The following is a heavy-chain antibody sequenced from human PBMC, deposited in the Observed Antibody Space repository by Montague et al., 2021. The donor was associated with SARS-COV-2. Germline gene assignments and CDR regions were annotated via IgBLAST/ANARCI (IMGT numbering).Heavy chain of an antibody. Sequence: PALVKPTQTLTLTCTFSGFSLSTSGVGVGWIRQPPGKALEWLALIYWDDEKRHRPSLKTRLTITKDTSKNQVVLTMANMDPVDTATYYFAHRRGILLSDALYIWGQGTMVTVSS. CDR3: AHRRGILLSDALYI. V-gene: IGHV2-5*02. D-gene: IGHD2-15*01. CDR2: IYWDDEK. CDR1: GFSLSTSGVG. J-gene: IGHJ3*02.